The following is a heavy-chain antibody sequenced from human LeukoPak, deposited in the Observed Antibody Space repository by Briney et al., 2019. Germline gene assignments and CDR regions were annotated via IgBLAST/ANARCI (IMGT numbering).Heavy chain of an antibody. CDR1: GGCLIHINW. CDR3: AGHREHRLQY. CDR2: SSLSGTT. Sequence: VTVSLTRVVSGGCLIHINWWSWVPPPPGEGLEWIGESSLSGTTNYNPSLKSRVLISVDNSKNQFSLKVTSVSAADTAVYYCAGHREHRLQYWVQGALVTVS. J-gene: IGHJ4*02. V-gene: IGHV4-4*02. D-gene: IGHD1/OR15-1a*01.